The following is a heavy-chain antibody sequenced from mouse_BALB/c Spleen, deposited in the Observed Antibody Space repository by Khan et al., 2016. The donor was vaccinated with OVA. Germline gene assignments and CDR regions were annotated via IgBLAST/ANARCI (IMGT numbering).Heavy chain of an antibody. V-gene: IGHV2-9*02. J-gene: IGHJ2*01. CDR2: IWAGGST. CDR3: ARNREPDYFDY. Sequence: VKLEESGPGLVAPSQSLSITCTVTGFSLTSYAIHWIRQPPGKGLEWLGIIWAGGSTNYNSALMSRLSISKDNSKSQVFLKMNSLQTHDTAMYYCARNREPDYFDYWGQGTTLTVSS. CDR1: GFSLTSYA.